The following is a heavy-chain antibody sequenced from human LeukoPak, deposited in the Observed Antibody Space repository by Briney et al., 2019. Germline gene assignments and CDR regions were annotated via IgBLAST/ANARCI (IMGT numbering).Heavy chain of an antibody. CDR2: IYPGNSDT. J-gene: IGHJ3*02. CDR1: GYSFTTYW. CDR3: ARWVTADRGKKDAFDI. V-gene: IGHV5-51*01. Sequence: GESLKISCTAFGYSFTTYWIGWVRQMPGKGLEWMGIIYPGNSDTRYSPSFQGQVTISADKSISTAYLQWSSLKASDTAIYHCARWVTADRGKKDAFDIWGQGTMVTVSS. D-gene: IGHD2-21*02.